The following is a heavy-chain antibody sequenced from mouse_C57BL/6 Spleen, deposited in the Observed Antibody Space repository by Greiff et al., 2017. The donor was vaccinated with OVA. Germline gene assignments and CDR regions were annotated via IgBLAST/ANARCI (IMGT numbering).Heavy chain of an antibody. CDR1: GYSITSGYY. D-gene: IGHD2-4*01. Sequence: DVKLVESGPGLVKPSQSLSLTCSVTGYSITSGYYWNWIRQFPGNKLEWMGYISYDGSNNYNPSLKNRISITRDTSKNQFFLKLNSVTTEDTATYYCARDDYDVDAMDYWGQGTSVTVSS. CDR3: ARDDYDVDAMDY. CDR2: ISYDGSN. V-gene: IGHV3-6*01. J-gene: IGHJ4*01.